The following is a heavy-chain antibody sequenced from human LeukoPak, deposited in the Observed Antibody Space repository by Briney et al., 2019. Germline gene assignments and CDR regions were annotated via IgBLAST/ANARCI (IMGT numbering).Heavy chain of an antibody. CDR1: GGTFSSYA. CDR3: ARVGVWGAFDI. V-gene: IGHV1-69*05. J-gene: IGHJ3*02. D-gene: IGHD3-10*01. Sequence: ASVKVSCKASGGTFSSYAISWVRQAPGQGLEWMGGIIPIFGTANYAQKFQGRVTMTRDTSISTGYMELSRLRSDDTAVFYCARVGVWGAFDIWGQGTMVTVSS. CDR2: IIPIFGTA.